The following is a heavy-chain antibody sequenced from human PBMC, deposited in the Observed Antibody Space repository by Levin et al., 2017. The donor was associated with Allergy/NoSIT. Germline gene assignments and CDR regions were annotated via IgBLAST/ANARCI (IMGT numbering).Heavy chain of an antibody. V-gene: IGHV1-18*04. D-gene: IGHD3-10*01. CDR3: ARASSYISGSRSPDDAFDV. Sequence: VASVKVSCKASGYTFSRYGISWVRQAPGQGHEWMTWISAYNGDTDYAQKFQGRVTMTTDTSTSTAYMELRSLRFDDTAVYYCARASSYISGSRSPDDAFDVWGQGTILTVSS. CDR1: GYTFSRYG. J-gene: IGHJ3*01. CDR2: ISAYNGDT.